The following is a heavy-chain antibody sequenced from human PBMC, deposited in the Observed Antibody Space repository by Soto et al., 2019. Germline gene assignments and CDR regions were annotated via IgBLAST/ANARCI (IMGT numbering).Heavy chain of an antibody. J-gene: IGHJ6*03. V-gene: IGHV4-59*01. CDR2: IYYSGST. Sequence: QVQLQESGPGLVKPSETLSLTCTVSGGSISSYYWSWIRQPPGKGLEWIGYIYYSGSTNYNPSLKSRVTISVDTSKNQFSLKLSSVTATDTAVYYCARAPRSRLLYYYYYMDVWGKGTTVTVSS. CDR3: ARAPRSRLLYYYYYMDV. D-gene: IGHD6-25*01. CDR1: GGSISSYY.